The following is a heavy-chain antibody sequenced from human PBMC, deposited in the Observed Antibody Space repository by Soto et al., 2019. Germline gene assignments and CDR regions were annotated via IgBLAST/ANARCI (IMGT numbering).Heavy chain of an antibody. J-gene: IGHJ1*01. CDR2: IYYSGST. Sequence: QLQLQESGPGLVKPSETLSLACTVSGGSISSSSYYWGWIRQPPGKGLEWIGSIYYSGSTYYNPSLKSRVTISVHTSTNQFSLKLCSVIAADTAVYYCATVSFEESQHWGQGTLVTVPS. D-gene: IGHD3-10*01. CDR3: ATVSFEESQH. CDR1: GGSISSSSYY. V-gene: IGHV4-39*01.